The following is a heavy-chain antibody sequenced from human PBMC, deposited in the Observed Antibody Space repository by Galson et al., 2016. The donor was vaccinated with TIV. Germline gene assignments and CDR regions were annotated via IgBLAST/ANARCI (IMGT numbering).Heavy chain of an antibody. CDR2: IIPVLGMT. D-gene: IGHD3-3*01. Sequence: GRIIPVLGMTNYAQRLQGRVTITADRSTSTAYMELSSLRSDDTAVYYCARGDTGRHYEAYFDSWDQGTVVTVSS. J-gene: IGHJ4*02. CDR3: ARGDTGRHYEAYFDS. V-gene: IGHV1-69*02.